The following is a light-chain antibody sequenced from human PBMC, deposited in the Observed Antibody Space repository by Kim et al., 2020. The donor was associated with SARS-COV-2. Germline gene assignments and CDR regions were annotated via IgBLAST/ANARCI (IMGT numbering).Light chain of an antibody. CDR3: CSYAGSYTFV. J-gene: IGLJ2*01. Sequence: GQSVTISCSGTSSDVGGYNYVSWYQQYPGKAPKLMIYDVSERPSGVPDRFSGFKSGNTASLTISVLQAEDEADYYCCSYAGSYTFVFGGGTQLTVL. CDR1: SSDVGGYNY. CDR2: DVS. V-gene: IGLV2-11*03.